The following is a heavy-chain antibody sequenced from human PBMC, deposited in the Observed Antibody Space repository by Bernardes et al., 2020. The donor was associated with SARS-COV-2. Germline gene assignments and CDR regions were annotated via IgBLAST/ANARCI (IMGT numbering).Heavy chain of an antibody. CDR3: ARRIERWPIVVVVSVPHGEPFCFGS. D-gene: IGHD2-21*01. V-gene: IGHV4-39*01. CDR1: GDSMSSRRYY. CDR2: ISYSGST. Sequence: SETLSLTCTVSGDSMSSRRYYWGWIRQPPGKGLEWIGSISYSGSTNYNPSLKSRVTISVDTSKQQFSLKLSSVTAADTAVYFCARRIERWPIVVVVSVPHGEPFCFGSGGQGALGSVSS. J-gene: IGHJ4*03.